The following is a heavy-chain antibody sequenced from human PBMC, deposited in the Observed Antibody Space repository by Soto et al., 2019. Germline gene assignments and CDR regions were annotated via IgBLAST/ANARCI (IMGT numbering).Heavy chain of an antibody. J-gene: IGHJ5*02. CDR2: IYYSGST. CDR1: GGSISSGGYY. Sequence: QVQLQESGPGLVKPSQTLSLTCTVSGGSISSGGYYWSWIRQHPGKGLEWIGYIYYSGSTYYNPSRKNRVTISVDTSKNRFTLKLRPVTAATTAVYYCARGSYYDSSGYYGPWGQGTLVTVSS. CDR3: ARGSYYDSSGYYGP. D-gene: IGHD3-22*01. V-gene: IGHV4-31*03.